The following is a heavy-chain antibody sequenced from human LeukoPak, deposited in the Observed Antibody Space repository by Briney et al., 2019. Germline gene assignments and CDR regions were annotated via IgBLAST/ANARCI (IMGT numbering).Heavy chain of an antibody. Sequence: ASVKVSCKASGYTFTSYDINWVRQATGQGLEWMGWMNPNSGNTGYAQKFQGRVTITRNTSISTAYMELSSLRPEDAAVFYCATSSGWYSPNGFDIWGRGTMVTVSS. CDR1: GYTFTSYD. V-gene: IGHV1-8*03. J-gene: IGHJ3*02. CDR3: ATSSGWYSPNGFDI. D-gene: IGHD6-19*01. CDR2: MNPNSGNT.